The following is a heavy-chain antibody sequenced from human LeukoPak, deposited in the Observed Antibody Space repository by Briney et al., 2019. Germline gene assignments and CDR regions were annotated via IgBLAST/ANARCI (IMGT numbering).Heavy chain of an antibody. V-gene: IGHV1-3*01. CDR1: GYTFTSYA. J-gene: IGHJ4*02. CDR2: ISAGNGNT. D-gene: IGHD1-26*01. CDR3: ARDSGSGNNDY. Sequence: RASVKVSCKDSGYTFTSYAIHWVRQAPGQRLEWMGWISAGNGNTKYSQNFQGRVTFISNTSATTAFMELSSLRSEDAAVYYCARDSGSGNNDYWGQGTLVTVSS.